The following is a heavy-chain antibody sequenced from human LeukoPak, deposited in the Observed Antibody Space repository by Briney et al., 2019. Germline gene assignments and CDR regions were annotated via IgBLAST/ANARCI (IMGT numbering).Heavy chain of an antibody. CDR2: IYTSGST. CDR1: GGSISSYY. J-gene: IGHJ4*02. CDR3: ARDSYSSTWSPSYYFDY. D-gene: IGHD6-13*01. V-gene: IGHV4-4*07. Sequence: PSETMSLTCTVSGGSISSYYWSWIRHPAGKGLEWIGRIYTSGSTNYNPSLKSRVTMSVDTSKNQFSLRLSSVTAADTAVYYCARDSYSSTWSPSYYFDYWGQGTLVTVSS.